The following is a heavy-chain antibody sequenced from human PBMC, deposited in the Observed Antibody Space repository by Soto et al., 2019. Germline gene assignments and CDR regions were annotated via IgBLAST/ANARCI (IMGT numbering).Heavy chain of an antibody. Sequence: GGSLRLSCAASGFTFSSYAMHWVRQAPGKGLEYVSVINSNGGSTYYANSVKGRFTISRDNAKNTVYLQMNSLRAEDTAVYYCERDVKLQSFDYWGQGILVSVS. CDR1: GFTFSSYA. D-gene: IGHD6-6*01. J-gene: IGHJ4*02. V-gene: IGHV3-64*01. CDR3: ERDVKLQSFDY. CDR2: INSNGGST.